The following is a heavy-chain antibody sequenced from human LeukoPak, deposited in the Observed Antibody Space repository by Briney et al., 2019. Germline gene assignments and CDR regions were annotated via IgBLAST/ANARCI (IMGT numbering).Heavy chain of an antibody. CDR1: GGSISSYY. CDR3: ARDLLPTIFGVVITRPHYGMDV. V-gene: IGHV4-59*01. D-gene: IGHD3-3*01. Sequence: SETLSLTCTVSGGSISSYYWSWIRQPPGKGLEWIGYIYYSGSTNYNPSLKSRVTISVDTSKNQFSLKLSSVTAADTAVYYCARDLLPTIFGVVITRPHYGMDVWGQGTTVTVSS. CDR2: IYYSGST. J-gene: IGHJ6*02.